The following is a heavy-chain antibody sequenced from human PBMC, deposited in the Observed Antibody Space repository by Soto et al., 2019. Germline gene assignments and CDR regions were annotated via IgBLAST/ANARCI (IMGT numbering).Heavy chain of an antibody. CDR3: ARDYDPARAFDI. CDR2: IYYSGST. D-gene: IGHD3-3*01. CDR1: GGSISSGGYY. Sequence: SETLSLTCTVSGGSISSGGYYWSWIRQHPGKGLEWIGYIYYSGSTYYNPPLKSRVTISVDTSKNQFSLKLSSVTAADTAVYYCARDYDPARAFDIWGQGTMVTVSS. J-gene: IGHJ3*02. V-gene: IGHV4-31*03.